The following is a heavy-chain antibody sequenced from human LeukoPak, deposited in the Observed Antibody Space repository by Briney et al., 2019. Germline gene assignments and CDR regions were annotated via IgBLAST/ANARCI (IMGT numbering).Heavy chain of an antibody. CDR2: ISAYNGNT. CDR3: ARGYYDFWSGSPFDY. D-gene: IGHD3-3*01. V-gene: IGHV1-18*04. CDR1: GYTFTGYY. J-gene: IGHJ4*02. Sequence: ASVKVSCKASGYTFTGYYMHWVRQAPGQGLEWMGWISAYNGNTNYAQKLQGRVTMTTDTSTSTAYMELRSLRSDDTAVYYCARGYYDFWSGSPFDYWGQGTLVTVSS.